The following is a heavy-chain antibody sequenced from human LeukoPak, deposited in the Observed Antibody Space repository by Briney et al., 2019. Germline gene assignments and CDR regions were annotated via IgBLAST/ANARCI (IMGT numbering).Heavy chain of an antibody. CDR3: ACLNTASVPNDY. D-gene: IGHD5-18*01. J-gene: IGHJ4*02. Sequence: PGGSLRVSCAASGFTFSSYSMNWVRQAPGKGLEWVSSISSSSSYIYYADSVKGRFTISRDNAKNSLYLQMNSLRAEDTAVYYCACLNTASVPNDYWGQGTLVTVSS. CDR2: ISSSSSYI. V-gene: IGHV3-21*01. CDR1: GFTFSSYS.